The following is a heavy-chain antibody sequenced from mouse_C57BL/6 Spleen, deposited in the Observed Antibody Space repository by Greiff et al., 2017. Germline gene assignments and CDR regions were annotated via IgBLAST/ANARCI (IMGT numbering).Heavy chain of an antibody. J-gene: IGHJ3*01. CDR2: IYPGDGDT. Sequence: VQLKESGPELVKPGASVKISCKASGYAFSSSWMNWVKQRPGKGLEWIGRIYPGDGDTNYNGKFKGKATLTADNSSSTAYMQLSSLTSEDSAVYFFARNYYGSSYWFAYWGQGTLFTVSA. V-gene: IGHV1-82*01. CDR1: GYAFSSSW. CDR3: ARNYYGSSYWFAY. D-gene: IGHD1-1*01.